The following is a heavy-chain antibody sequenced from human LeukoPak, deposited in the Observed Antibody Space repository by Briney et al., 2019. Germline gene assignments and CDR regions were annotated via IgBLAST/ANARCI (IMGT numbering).Heavy chain of an antibody. CDR2: TSYDGTNE. CDR3: AKDSSRWAFDY. J-gene: IGHJ4*02. D-gene: IGHD6-13*01. Sequence: GSLRLSCTGSGVTLSSYGMHWVRQAPGKGLEWVAVTSYDGTNEYHADSVKGRFTVSRDNSKNTLYLQMNSLRIEDTAVYFCAKDSSRWAFDYWGQGTLVTVSS. CDR1: GVTLSSYG. V-gene: IGHV3-30*18.